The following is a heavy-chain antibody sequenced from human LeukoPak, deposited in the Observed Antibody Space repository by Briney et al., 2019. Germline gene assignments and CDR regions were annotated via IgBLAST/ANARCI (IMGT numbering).Heavy chain of an antibody. CDR2: ISYSGEST. D-gene: IGHD2-2*01. J-gene: IGHJ6*02. CDR1: GFTFSSYA. V-gene: IGHV3-23*01. CDR3: ARESFLYCSSTSCYEEYYYYGMDV. Sequence: GGSLRLSCAASGFTFSSYAMGWVRQAPGKGLEWVSGISYSGESTYYADSVKGRFTISRDNSKNSLYLQMNSLRAEDTAVYYCARESFLYCSSTSCYEEYYYYGMDVWGQGTTVTVSS.